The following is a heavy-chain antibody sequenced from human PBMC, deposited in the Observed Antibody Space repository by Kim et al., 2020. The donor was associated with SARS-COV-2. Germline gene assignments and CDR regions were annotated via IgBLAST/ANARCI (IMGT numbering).Heavy chain of an antibody. V-gene: IGHV4-59*08. CDR1: GGSISSYY. D-gene: IGHD3-3*01. Sequence: SETLSLTCTVSGGSISSYYWSWIRQPPGKGLEWIGYIYYSGSTNYNPSLKSRFTISVDTSKNQFSLKLSSVTAADTAMYYCARLLLAYYEFWSGYGSFDP. J-gene: IGHJ5*02. CDR3: ARLLLAYYEFWSGYGSFDP. CDR2: IYYSGST.